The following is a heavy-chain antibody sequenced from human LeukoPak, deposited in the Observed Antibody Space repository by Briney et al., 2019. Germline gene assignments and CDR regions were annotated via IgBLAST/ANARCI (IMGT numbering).Heavy chain of an antibody. Sequence: SSENLSLTCTVSGGSISSSSYYWGWIRQPPGKGLEWIGSIYYSGSTYYNPSLKSRVTISVDTSKNQFSLKLSSVTAADTAVYYCARTNPDYYGSGREDYWGQGTLVTVSS. J-gene: IGHJ4*02. D-gene: IGHD3-10*01. CDR1: GGSISSSSYY. CDR3: ARTNPDYYGSGREDY. V-gene: IGHV4-39*07. CDR2: IYYSGST.